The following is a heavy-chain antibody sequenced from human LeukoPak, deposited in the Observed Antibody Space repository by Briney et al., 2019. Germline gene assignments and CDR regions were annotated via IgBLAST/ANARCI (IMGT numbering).Heavy chain of an antibody. CDR1: GFTFSSYA. V-gene: IGHV3-21*01. Sequence: PGGSLRLSCAASGFTFSSYAMNWVRQAPGKGLEWVSSISSGSDHIFYADSMKGRFTISRDNAKNSLYLQMNSLGAEDTAVYYCARPYDTRGYFPDYWGQGTLVTVSS. J-gene: IGHJ4*02. D-gene: IGHD3-22*01. CDR2: ISSGSDHI. CDR3: ARPYDTRGYFPDY.